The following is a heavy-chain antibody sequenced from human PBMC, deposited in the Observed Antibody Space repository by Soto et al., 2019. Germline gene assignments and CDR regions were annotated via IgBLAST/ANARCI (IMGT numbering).Heavy chain of an antibody. D-gene: IGHD3-16*02. CDR3: AKGQLFGGVIAIDY. J-gene: IGHJ4*02. Sequence: GGSLRLSCAASGFTFSSYAMSWVRQAPGKGLEWVSAISGSGGSTYYADSVKGRFTISRDNSKNTLYLQMNSLRAEDTAVYYCAKGQLFGGVIAIDYWGQGTLVTVSS. V-gene: IGHV3-23*01. CDR2: ISGSGGST. CDR1: GFTFSSYA.